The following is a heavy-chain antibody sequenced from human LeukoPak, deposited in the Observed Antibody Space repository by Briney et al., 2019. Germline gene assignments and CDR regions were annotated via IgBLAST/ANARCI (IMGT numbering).Heavy chain of an antibody. Sequence: GGSLRLSCAVSGITLSNYGMSWVRQAPGKGLEWVAGISDRGSRTNYANSVKGRFTISTDHPKNTLYLQMNSLRAEDTAVYFCAKRGVVIRVILVGLHKEAYYFDSWGQGALVTVSS. CDR3: AKRGVVIRVILVGLHKEAYYFDS. CDR1: GITLSNYG. V-gene: IGHV3-23*01. D-gene: IGHD3-22*01. J-gene: IGHJ4*02. CDR2: ISDRGSRT.